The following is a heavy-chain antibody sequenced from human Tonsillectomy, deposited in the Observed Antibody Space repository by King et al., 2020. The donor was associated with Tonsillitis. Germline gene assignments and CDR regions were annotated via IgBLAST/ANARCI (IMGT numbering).Heavy chain of an antibody. CDR2: IYSVGST. Sequence: VQLVDSGGGLIQPGGSLRLSCAAPGFTVSSNYMSWVRQAPGKGLEWVSVIYSVGSTYYADSVKGRFTISSANSKNTLYLQMNSLRAEDTAVYYCARGERQQWLVRANPHSYYFDYWGQGTLVTVSS. J-gene: IGHJ4*02. D-gene: IGHD6-19*01. V-gene: IGHV3-53*01. CDR1: GFTVSSNY. CDR3: ARGERQQWLVRANPHSYYFDY.